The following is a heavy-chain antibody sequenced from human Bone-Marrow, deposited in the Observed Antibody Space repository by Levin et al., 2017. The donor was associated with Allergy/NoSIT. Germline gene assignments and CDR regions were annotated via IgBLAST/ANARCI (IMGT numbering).Heavy chain of an antibody. J-gene: IGHJ6*03. D-gene: IGHD1-1*01. V-gene: IGHV1-69*13. CDR1: GGTFSSYA. CDR3: ARIPDNVVRLERLKRPTSYYYYYMDV. Sequence: ASVKVSCKASGGTFSSYAISWVRQAPGQGLEWMGGIIPIFGTANYAQKFQGRVTITADESTSTAYMELSSLRSEDTAVYYCARIPDNVVRLERLKRPTSYYYYYMDVWGKGTTVTVSS. CDR2: IIPIFGTA.